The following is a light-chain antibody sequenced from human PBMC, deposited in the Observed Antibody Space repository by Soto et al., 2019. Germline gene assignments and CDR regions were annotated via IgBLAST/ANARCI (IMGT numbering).Light chain of an antibody. CDR3: QQYNSYKT. V-gene: IGKV1-5*01. J-gene: IGKJ1*01. CDR1: QTIRNQ. CDR2: DSS. Sequence: DIPMTQSPSTLSASVGDRVTITCRASQTIRNQLAWYQQKPGKAPKVLIYDSSSLESGVPSRFSGSGSGTEFTLTISSLQRDDFATYYCQQYNSYKTFGQGTKVESK.